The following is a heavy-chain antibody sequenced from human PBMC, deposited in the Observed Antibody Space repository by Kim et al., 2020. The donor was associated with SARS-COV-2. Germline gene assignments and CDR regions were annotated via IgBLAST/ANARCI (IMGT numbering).Heavy chain of an antibody. V-gene: IGHV3-21*01. CDR3: ARGGGSGSTFDY. CDR2: ISSSSSYI. CDR1: GFTFSSYS. J-gene: IGHJ4*02. Sequence: GGSLRLSCAASGFTFSSYSMNWVRQAPGKGLEWVSSISSSSSYIYYADSVKGRFTISRDNAKNSLYLQMNSLRAEDTAVYYCARGGGSGSTFDYWGQGTLVTVSS. D-gene: IGHD3-10*01.